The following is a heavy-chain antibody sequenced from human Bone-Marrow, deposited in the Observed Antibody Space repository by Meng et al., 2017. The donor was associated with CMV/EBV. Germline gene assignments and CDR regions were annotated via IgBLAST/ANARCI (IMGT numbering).Heavy chain of an antibody. Sequence: GESLKISCTASGFTFSSYEMNWVRQAPGKGLEWVSDISSGGTSIYYADSVKGRFTISRDNSKNTLYLQMNSLRAEDTAIYYCAKGKASDQWGQGTLVTVSS. CDR3: AKGKASDQ. CDR2: ISSGGTSI. CDR1: GFTFSSYE. J-gene: IGHJ4*02. V-gene: IGHV3-48*03.